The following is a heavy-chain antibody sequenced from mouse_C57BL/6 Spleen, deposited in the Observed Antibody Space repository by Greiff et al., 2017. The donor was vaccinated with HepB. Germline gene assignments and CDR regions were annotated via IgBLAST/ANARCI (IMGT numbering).Heavy chain of an antibody. CDR2: ISYDGSN. V-gene: IGHV3-6*01. J-gene: IGHJ2*01. D-gene: IGHD1-1*01. Sequence: EVQLQQSGPGLVKPSQSLSLTCSVTGYSITSGYYWNWIRQFPGNKLEWMGYISYDGSNNYNPSLKNRISITRDTSKNQFFLKLNSVTTEDTATYYCAILFDYWGQGTTLTVSS. CDR1: GYSITSGYY. CDR3: AILFDY.